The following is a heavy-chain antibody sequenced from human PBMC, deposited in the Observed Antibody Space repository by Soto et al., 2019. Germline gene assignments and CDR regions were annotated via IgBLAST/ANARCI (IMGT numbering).Heavy chain of an antibody. Sequence: QVQLVQSGAEVKKPGSSVKVSCKASGGTFSSYAISWVRQAPGQGLEWMGGIIPIFGTANYAQKFQGRVTITADESTSTAHMELSSLRSEDTAVYYCARRDYSITKPNVATDRYGMDVRGQGTTVTVSS. CDR3: ARRDYSITKPNVATDRYGMDV. CDR2: IIPIFGTA. D-gene: IGHD4-4*01. V-gene: IGHV1-69*01. J-gene: IGHJ6*02. CDR1: GGTFSSYA.